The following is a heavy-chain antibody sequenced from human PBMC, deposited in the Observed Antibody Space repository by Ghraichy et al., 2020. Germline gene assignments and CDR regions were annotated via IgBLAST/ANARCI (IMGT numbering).Heavy chain of an antibody. CDR2: IYYSGST. J-gene: IGHJ4*02. CDR1: GGSISNSNW. Sequence: SETLSLTCAVSGGSISNSNWWSWVSQHPGKGLEWIGEIYYSGSTNYNPSLKSRVTISVDTSKNQFSLKLSSVTAADTAVYYCARDRTATAGLAVWGQGTLVTVSS. V-gene: IGHV4-4*02. D-gene: IGHD6-13*01. CDR3: ARDRTATAGLAV.